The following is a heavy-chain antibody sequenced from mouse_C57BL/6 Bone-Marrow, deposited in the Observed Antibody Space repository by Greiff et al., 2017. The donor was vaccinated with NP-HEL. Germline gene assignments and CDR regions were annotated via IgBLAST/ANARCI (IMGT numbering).Heavy chain of an antibody. Sequence: QVHVKQPGAELVRPGSSVKLSCKASGYTFTSYWMDWVKQRPGQGLEWIGNIYPSDSETHYNQKFKDKATLTVDKSSSTAYMQLSSLTSEDSAVYYCAGHYDYEGNSDYWGQGTTLTVSS. CDR3: AGHYDYEGNSDY. V-gene: IGHV1-61*01. J-gene: IGHJ2*01. D-gene: IGHD2-4*01. CDR1: GYTFTSYW. CDR2: IYPSDSET.